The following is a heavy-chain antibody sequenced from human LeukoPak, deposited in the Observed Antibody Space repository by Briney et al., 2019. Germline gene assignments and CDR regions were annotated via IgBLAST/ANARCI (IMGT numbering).Heavy chain of an antibody. CDR1: GGSISSGGYY. Sequence: SETLSLTCTVSGGSISSGGYYWSWIRQHPGKGLEWIGRIYTSGSTNYNPSLKSRVTMSVDTSKNQFSLKLSSVTAADTAVYYCARVYYYYYMDVWGKGTTVTVSS. V-gene: IGHV4-61*02. CDR2: IYTSGST. CDR3: ARVYYYYYMDV. J-gene: IGHJ6*03.